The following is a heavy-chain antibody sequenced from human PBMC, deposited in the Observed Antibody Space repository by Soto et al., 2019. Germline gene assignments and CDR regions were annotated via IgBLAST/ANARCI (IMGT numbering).Heavy chain of an antibody. Sequence: SGPTLVNPTQTLTLTCTFSGFSLSTSGMCASWIRQPPGKALEWLARIDWDDDKYYSTSLKTRLTISKDTSKNQVVLTMTNMDPVDTATYYCARSLYASDDYYYYYYMDVWGKGTTVTVSS. CDR3: ARSLYASDDYYYYYYMDV. CDR1: GFSLSTSGMC. V-gene: IGHV2-70*11. CDR2: IDWDDDK. D-gene: IGHD2-8*01. J-gene: IGHJ6*03.